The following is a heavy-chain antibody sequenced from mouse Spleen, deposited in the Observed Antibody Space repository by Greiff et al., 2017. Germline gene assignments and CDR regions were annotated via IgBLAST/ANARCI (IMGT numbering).Heavy chain of an antibody. CDR3: ATLYRGY. J-gene: IGHJ2*01. Sequence: VQLQQSGPGLVQPSQSLSITCTVSGFSLTSYGVHWVRQSPGKGLEWLGVIWSGGSTDYNAAFISRLSISKDNSKSQVFFKMNSLQANDTAIYYCATLYRGYWGQGTTLTVSS. D-gene: IGHD2-1*01. CDR2: IWSGGST. CDR1: GFSLTSYG. V-gene: IGHV2-2*02.